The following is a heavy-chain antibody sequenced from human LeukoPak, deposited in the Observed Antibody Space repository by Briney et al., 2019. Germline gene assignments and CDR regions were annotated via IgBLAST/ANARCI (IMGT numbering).Heavy chain of an antibody. CDR1: GGSISSYY. J-gene: IGHJ5*02. CDR2: IYISGST. D-gene: IGHD3-22*01. Sequence: PSETLSLTCTVSGGSISSYYWSWIRQPAGELLEWAGRIYISGSTKYNPSLKSRVTMSLDRFKNQFSLKLSSVTAADTAVYYCARDLYDSSGYTENWFDPWGQGTLVTVSS. CDR3: ARDLYDSSGYTENWFDP. V-gene: IGHV4-4*07.